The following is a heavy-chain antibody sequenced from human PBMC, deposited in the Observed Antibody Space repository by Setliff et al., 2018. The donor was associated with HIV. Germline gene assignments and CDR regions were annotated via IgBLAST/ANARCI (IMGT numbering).Heavy chain of an antibody. Sequence: ASVKVSCKTSGYTFSSHDINWMRQAPGQGLEWMGWISAYNGNTNYAQKFQGRVTMTTDTSTSTAYMELESLRSDDTAVYYCATDRTQTGISMVRGRIVDPARYPLDYWGQGTLVTVSS. CDR1: GYTFSSHD. J-gene: IGHJ4*02. CDR2: ISAYNGNT. V-gene: IGHV1-18*01. D-gene: IGHD3-10*01. CDR3: ATDRTQTGISMVRGRIVDPARYPLDY.